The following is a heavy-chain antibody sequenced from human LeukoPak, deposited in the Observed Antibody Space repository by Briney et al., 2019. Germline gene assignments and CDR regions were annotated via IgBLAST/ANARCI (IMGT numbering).Heavy chain of an antibody. CDR1: GFTFNSYG. J-gene: IGHJ6*04. Sequence: SGGSLRLSCAASGFTFNSYGMHWIRQAPGKGLEWVAVRWYDGSNKYYADSVKGRFTISRDNSKNTLYLQMNSLRAEDTAVYYCARELGELSPYYYYYGMDVWGKGTTVTVSS. CDR3: ARELGELSPYYYYYGMDV. CDR2: RWYDGSNK. D-gene: IGHD3-10*01. V-gene: IGHV3-33*01.